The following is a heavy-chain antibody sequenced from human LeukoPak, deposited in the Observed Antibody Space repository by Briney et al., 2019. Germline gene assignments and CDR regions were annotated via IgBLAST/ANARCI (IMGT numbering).Heavy chain of an antibody. CDR3: ARQYCSGGSCLTYFDY. CDR2: ISSSGSTI. V-gene: IGHV3-48*03. J-gene: IGHJ4*02. CDR1: GLTFSSYE. Sequence: GGSLRLSCAASGLTFSSYEMNWVRQAPGKGLEWVSYISSSGSTIYYADSVKGRFSISRDNAKNSLYLQMNSLRAEDTAVYYCARQYCSGGSCLTYFDYWGQGTLVTVSS. D-gene: IGHD2-15*01.